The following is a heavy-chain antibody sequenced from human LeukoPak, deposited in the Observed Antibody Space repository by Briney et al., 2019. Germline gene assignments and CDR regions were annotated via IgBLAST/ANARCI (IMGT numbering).Heavy chain of an antibody. Sequence: PGGSLRLSCAASGLTFSTYSMSWVRQAPGQGLEWVSYISSSSTTIYYADSVKGRFTISRDNAKNSLYLQMNSLAGTDVDFYSRETAPYSTGTYDYWGQGTLVTVSS. CDR2: ISSSSTTI. D-gene: IGHD6-19*01. CDR3: ETAPYSTGTYDY. CDR1: GLTFSTYS. V-gene: IGHV3-48*01. J-gene: IGHJ4*02.